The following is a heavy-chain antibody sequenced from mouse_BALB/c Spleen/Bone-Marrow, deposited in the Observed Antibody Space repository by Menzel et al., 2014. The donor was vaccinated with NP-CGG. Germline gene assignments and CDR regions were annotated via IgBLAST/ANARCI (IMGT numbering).Heavy chain of an antibody. CDR2: IDPENGNT. CDR3: ARGLRHAMDY. V-gene: IGHV14-1*02. Sequence: VHVKQSGAVLVRPGALVKLSCKASGFNITDYYMHWVKQRPEQGLEWLGWIDPENGNTIYDPKFQGKASITADTSSNTAYLQLSSPPSEDTAVYYCARGLRHAMDYWGQGTSVTVSS. J-gene: IGHJ4*01. D-gene: IGHD2-4*01. CDR1: GFNITDYY.